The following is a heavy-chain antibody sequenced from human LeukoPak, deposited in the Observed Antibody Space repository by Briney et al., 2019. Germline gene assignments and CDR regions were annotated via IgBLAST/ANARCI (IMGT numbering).Heavy chain of an antibody. Sequence: GGSLRLSCAASGFTFSSYEMNWVRQAPGKGLERVSYISSSGSTIYYADSVKGRFTISRDNAKNSLYLQMNSLRAEDTAVYYCASGVGYCYDSSGYYWGQGTLVTVSS. CDR3: ASGVGYCYDSSGYY. J-gene: IGHJ4*02. D-gene: IGHD3-22*01. CDR2: ISSSGSTI. CDR1: GFTFSSYE. V-gene: IGHV3-48*03.